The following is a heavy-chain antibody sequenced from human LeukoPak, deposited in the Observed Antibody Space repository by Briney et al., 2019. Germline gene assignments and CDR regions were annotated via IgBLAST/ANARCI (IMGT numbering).Heavy chain of an antibody. V-gene: IGHV3-7*04. CDR3: ARGYCDRTDCYGAPDW. J-gene: IGHJ1*01. CDR1: GFTFSTYW. Sequence: GGSLRLSCAASGFTFSTYWMNWVRQARNKGLEWVANIKADGDEKHYVHSVRGRFTISRDNATNQVFLQMNSLRVDDTAVYYCARGYCDRTDCYGAPDWWGQGTLVTVSS. D-gene: IGHD2-2*01. CDR2: IKADGDEK.